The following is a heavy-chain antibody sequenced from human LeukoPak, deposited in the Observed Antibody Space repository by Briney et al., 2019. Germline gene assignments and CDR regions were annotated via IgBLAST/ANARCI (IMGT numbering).Heavy chain of an antibody. CDR1: GFSLSTSGKC. V-gene: IGHV2-5*08. Sequence: SGPALVKPTQNLTLTCTFSGFSLSTSGKCVSWIRQPPGKALEWLALIYWDDDKRYSPSLRSRLTITKDTSKNQVVLTMTNMDPVDTATYYCAHRRSEVRFDYWGQGTLVTVSS. D-gene: IGHD3-22*01. CDR2: IYWDDDK. CDR3: AHRRSEVRFDY. J-gene: IGHJ4*02.